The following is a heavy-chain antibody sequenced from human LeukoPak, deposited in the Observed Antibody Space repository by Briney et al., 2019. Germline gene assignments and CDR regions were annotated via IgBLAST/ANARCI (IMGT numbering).Heavy chain of an antibody. J-gene: IGHJ4*02. D-gene: IGHD4-17*01. V-gene: IGHV1-69*06. CDR1: GGTFSSYA. CDR2: IIPIFATA. CDR3: ARDGDYGDYTDFDY. Sequence: SVKVSCKASGGTFSSYAINWVRQAPGQGLEWMGGIIPIFATANYAQKFQGRVTITADKSTSTAYMELSSLGSDDTAVYYCARDGDYGDYTDFDYWGQGTLVTVSS.